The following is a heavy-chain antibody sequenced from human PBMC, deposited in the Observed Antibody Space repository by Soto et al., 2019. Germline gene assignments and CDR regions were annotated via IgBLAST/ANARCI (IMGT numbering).Heavy chain of an antibody. CDR3: ATNNRGGNLLDA. CDR2: IIPIFGTT. CDR1: GGTFSSYA. Sequence: ASVKVACKAFGGTFSSYAISWVRQAPGQGLEWMGGIIPIFGTTNYAPKFQGRVAITADERSSTAYMELSSLKSEDTAVYYCATNNRGGNLLDAWGQGTLATASS. V-gene: IGHV1-69*13. D-gene: IGHD3-10*01. J-gene: IGHJ5*02.